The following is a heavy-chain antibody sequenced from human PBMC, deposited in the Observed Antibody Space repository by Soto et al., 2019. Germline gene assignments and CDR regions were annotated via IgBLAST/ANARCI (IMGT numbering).Heavy chain of an antibody. D-gene: IGHD1-1*01. Sequence: QVQLVQSGAEVKKPGASVKVSCMASGYTFTSYDINWVRQATGQGLEWMGWMNPNSGNTGYAQKFQGRVTMTRNTSISTAYMELRSLRSEDTAVYYCARERTGTTSMDVWGQGTTVTVSS. CDR3: ARERTGTTSMDV. V-gene: IGHV1-8*01. CDR1: GYTFTSYD. J-gene: IGHJ6*02. CDR2: MNPNSGNT.